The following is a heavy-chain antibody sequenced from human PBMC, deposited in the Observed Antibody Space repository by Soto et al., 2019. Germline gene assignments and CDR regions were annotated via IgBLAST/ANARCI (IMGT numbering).Heavy chain of an antibody. CDR2: IIPIFGTA. V-gene: IGHV1-69*06. J-gene: IGHJ4*02. D-gene: IGHD6-13*01. CDR1: GGTFGSYA. Sequence: SVKVSCKASGGTFGSYAISWVRQAPGQGLEWMGGIIPIFGTANYAQKFQGRVTITADKSTSTAYMELSSLRSEDTAVYYCARVSPGAAGIVYWGQGTLVTVSS. CDR3: ARVSPGAAGIVY.